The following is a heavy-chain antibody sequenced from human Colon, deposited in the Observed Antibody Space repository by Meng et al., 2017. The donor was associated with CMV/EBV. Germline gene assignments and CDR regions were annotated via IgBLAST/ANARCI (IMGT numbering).Heavy chain of an antibody. Sequence: GESLKISCAATGFTFSSYAMNWVRQAPGKGLEWVSSIRGGDHKTYYADSVKGRFTISRDNSKNTLYLQMNSLRADDTAVYYCTRANNWNFVDFDYWGQGTLVTVS. CDR3: TRANNWNFVDFDY. V-gene: IGHV3-23*01. D-gene: IGHD1-7*01. J-gene: IGHJ4*02. CDR1: GFTFSSYA. CDR2: IRGGDHKT.